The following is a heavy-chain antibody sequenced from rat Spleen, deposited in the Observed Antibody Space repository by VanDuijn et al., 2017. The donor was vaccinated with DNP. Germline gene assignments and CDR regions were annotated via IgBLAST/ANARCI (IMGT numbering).Heavy chain of an antibody. J-gene: IGHJ2*01. V-gene: IGHV5-27*01. D-gene: IGHD1-12*02. CDR1: GFTFSNYY. Sequence: EVQLVESGGGLVQPGRSLKLSCTASGFTFSNYYMAWVRQAPTKGLELVAYISPGGGTIYYRDSVRGRFTSSRDYAKSTLYLQMDSLRSEDTATYYCTTTHYYDGWFPFDYWGQGVMVTVSS. CDR2: ISPGGGTI. CDR3: TTTHYYDGWFPFDY.